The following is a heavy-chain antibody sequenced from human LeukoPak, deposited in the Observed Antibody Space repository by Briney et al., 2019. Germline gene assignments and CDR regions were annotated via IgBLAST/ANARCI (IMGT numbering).Heavy chain of an antibody. J-gene: IGHJ6*03. CDR3: ARDATTAIGTVYMDV. Sequence: GGSLRLSCEASGFTFSTYEVNWVRQAPGKGLEWLSHISDSGSSVHYADSVKGRFTISRDNSKNSLYLEMNSLRVEDTAIYYCARDATTAIGTVYMDVWGKGTTVTISS. CDR2: ISDSGSSV. CDR1: GFTFSTYE. V-gene: IGHV3-48*03. D-gene: IGHD1-1*01.